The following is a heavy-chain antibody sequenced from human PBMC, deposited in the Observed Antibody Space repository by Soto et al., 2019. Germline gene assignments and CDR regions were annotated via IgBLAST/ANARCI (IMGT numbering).Heavy chain of an antibody. Sequence: EGQLLQSGGDLVQPGGSLGLSCAGSGLTLRSYAMTWIRQTPEKGLEWVSTISGRSAVPSYADSVNCRFTVSRDNSKNTLHLQMNSLRPDDTAIYYCAKGGPFTGGFDPWGQGTLVTVSA. V-gene: IGHV3-23*01. CDR2: ISGRSAVP. J-gene: IGHJ5*02. D-gene: IGHD3-16*01. CDR3: AKGGPFTGGFDP. CDR1: GLTLRSYA.